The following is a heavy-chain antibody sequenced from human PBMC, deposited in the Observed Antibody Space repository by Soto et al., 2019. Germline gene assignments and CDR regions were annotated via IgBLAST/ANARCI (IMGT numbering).Heavy chain of an antibody. D-gene: IGHD6-13*01. V-gene: IGHV3-33*01. Sequence: QVQLVESGGGVVQPGRSLRLSCAASGFTFSSYGMHWVRQAPGKGLEWVAVIWYDGSNKYYADSVKGRFTISRDNSKNTLYLQMNSLRAEDTAVYYCASDSSSWTTDYYYGMDVWGQGTTVTVSS. J-gene: IGHJ6*02. CDR1: GFTFSSYG. CDR2: IWYDGSNK. CDR3: ASDSSSWTTDYYYGMDV.